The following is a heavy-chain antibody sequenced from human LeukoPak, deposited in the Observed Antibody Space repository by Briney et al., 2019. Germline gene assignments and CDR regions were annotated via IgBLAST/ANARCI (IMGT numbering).Heavy chain of an antibody. J-gene: IGHJ4*02. CDR3: ARLMATTNSFHY. Sequence: GESLKISCLGSGYSFTNYWIGWVRQMPGKGLGWMGIIYLGDSDTRYSPSFQGQVSISADQSISTAYLHWSSLKASDTAMYYCARLMATTNSFHYWGQGTLVTVSS. CDR1: GYSFTNYW. D-gene: IGHD5-24*01. V-gene: IGHV5-51*01. CDR2: IYLGDSDT.